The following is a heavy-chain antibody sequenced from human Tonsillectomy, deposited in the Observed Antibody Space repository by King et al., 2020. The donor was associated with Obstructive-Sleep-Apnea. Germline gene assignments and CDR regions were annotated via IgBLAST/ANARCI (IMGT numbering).Heavy chain of an antibody. CDR2: ISSTGSYI. Sequence: VQLVESGGGLVKPGGSLRLSCAASGFTISSCTMNWVRQAPGKGLEWVASISSTGSYIYYADSMKGRFTISRDNAKNSLFLQMNSLRAEDTAVYYCARDRGVGATDDAFDIWGQGTMVTVSS. V-gene: IGHV3-21*01. J-gene: IGHJ3*02. D-gene: IGHD1-26*01. CDR3: ARDRGVGATDDAFDI. CDR1: GFTISSCT.